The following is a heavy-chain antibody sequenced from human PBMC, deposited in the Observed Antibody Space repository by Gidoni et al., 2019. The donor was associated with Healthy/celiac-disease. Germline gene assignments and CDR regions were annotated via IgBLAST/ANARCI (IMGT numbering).Heavy chain of an antibody. Sequence: EVQLVQSGAEVKKPGESLKISCTGSGYSFTSYWIGWVRQMPGKGLEWMGIIYPGDSDTGYSPSFQGQVTISADKSISTAYLQWSSLKASDTAMYYCARRIFGSRGYYYYYGMDVWGQGTTVTVSS. CDR1: GYSFTSYW. CDR3: ARRIFGSRGYYYYYGMDV. V-gene: IGHV5-51*01. J-gene: IGHJ6*02. CDR2: IYPGDSDT. D-gene: IGHD3-3*01.